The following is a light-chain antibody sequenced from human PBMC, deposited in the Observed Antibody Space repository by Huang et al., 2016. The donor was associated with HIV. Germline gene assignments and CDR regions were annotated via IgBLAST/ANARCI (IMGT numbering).Light chain of an antibody. J-gene: IGKJ5*01. V-gene: IGKV1-12*01. CDR2: SAS. CDR3: QHVDISPRS. CDR1: QDISIW. Sequence: DIQMTQSPSSVSASEGDTVTITCRASQDISIWLAWYQQKPREAPTLLIHSASIWLSGVPSRFSGSGSGTNFSLTINSLRPDDFATYYCQHVDISPRSFGQGTRL.